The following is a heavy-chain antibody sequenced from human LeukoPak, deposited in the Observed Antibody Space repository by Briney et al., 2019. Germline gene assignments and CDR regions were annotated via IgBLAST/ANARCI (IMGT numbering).Heavy chain of an antibody. CDR1: GGSISSYY. V-gene: IGHV4-59*01. J-gene: IGHJ3*02. CDR3: ARSRSNAFDI. CDR2: IYYSGST. D-gene: IGHD1-26*01. Sequence: SEALSLTCTVSGGSISSYYWSWIRQPPGKGLEWIGYIYYSGSTNYNPSLKSRVTISVDTSKNQFSLKLSSVTAADTAVYYCARSRSNAFDIWGQGTMVTVSS.